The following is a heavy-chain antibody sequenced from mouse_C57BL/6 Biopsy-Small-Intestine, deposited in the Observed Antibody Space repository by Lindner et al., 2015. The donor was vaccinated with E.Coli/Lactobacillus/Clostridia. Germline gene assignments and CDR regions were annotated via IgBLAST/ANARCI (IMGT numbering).Heavy chain of an antibody. CDR3: AREPDASGYHGMDY. D-gene: IGHD2-2*01. Sequence: VKVSCKASGDTFSSYAISWVRQAPGEGLEWMGGFFPMFGTANYAQNFQGRVTITADESTSTAFMELSSLRSEDTAVYYCAREPDASGYHGMDYWGQGTLVTVSS. V-gene: IGHV1-81*01. CDR1: GDTFSSYA. J-gene: IGHJ4*01. CDR2: FFPMFGTA.